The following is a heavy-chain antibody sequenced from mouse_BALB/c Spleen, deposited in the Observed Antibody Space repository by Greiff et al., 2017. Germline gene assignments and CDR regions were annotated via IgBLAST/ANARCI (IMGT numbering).Heavy chain of an antibody. Sequence: QVQLQQSGAELVRPGSSVKISCKASGYAFSSYWMNWVKQRPGQGLEWIGQIYPGDGDTSYNQKFKGKAKLTAVTSTSTAYMELSSLTNEDSAVYYCTRKELLRLVYYFDYWGQGTTLTVSS. CDR1: GYAFSSYW. CDR3: TRKELLRLVYYFDY. D-gene: IGHD1-2*01. J-gene: IGHJ2*01. V-gene: IGHV1-80*01. CDR2: IYPGDGDT.